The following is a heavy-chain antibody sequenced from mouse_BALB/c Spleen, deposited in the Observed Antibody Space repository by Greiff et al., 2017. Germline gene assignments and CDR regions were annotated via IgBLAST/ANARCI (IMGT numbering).Heavy chain of an antibody. D-gene: IGHD1-1*01. CDR2: ISSGGSYT. J-gene: IGHJ3*01. Sequence: EVHLVESGGGLVQPGGSRKLSCAASGFTFSSYAMSWVRQSPEKRLEWVAEISSGGSYTYYPDTVTGRFTISRDNAKNTLYLEMSSLRSEDTAMYYCARDGTTPFAYWGQGTLVTVSA. CDR3: ARDGTTPFAY. CDR1: GFTFSSYA. V-gene: IGHV5-9-4*01.